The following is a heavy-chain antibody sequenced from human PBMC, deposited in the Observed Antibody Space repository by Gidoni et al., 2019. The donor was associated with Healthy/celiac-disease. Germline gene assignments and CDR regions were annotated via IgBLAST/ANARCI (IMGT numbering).Heavy chain of an antibody. CDR3: ARSMVRGTNWFDP. J-gene: IGHJ5*02. Sequence: EVQLVQSGAEVKQPGESLKISCKGSGYSFTSYWIGWVRQMPWKGLEWMGIIYPGDSETRYGPSFQGQVTISADKSISTAYLQWSSLKASDTAMYYCARSMVRGTNWFDPWGQGTLVTVSS. CDR2: IYPGDSET. CDR1: GYSFTSYW. D-gene: IGHD3-10*01. V-gene: IGHV5-51*01.